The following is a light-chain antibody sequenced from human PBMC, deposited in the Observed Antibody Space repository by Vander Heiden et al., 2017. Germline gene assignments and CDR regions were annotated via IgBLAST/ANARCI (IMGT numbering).Light chain of an antibody. CDR1: QSVSSKY. J-gene: IGKJ2*01. CDR3: QQFETSPVT. V-gene: IGKV3-20*01. Sequence: EIVLTQSPGTLSLSPRERATLSCRASQSVSSKYLNWYQQKPGQAPRLLICGASSRATGIPDRFSGSGSGTDFALTISRLEPEDFAVYYCQQFETSPVTFGQGTKLEIK. CDR2: GAS.